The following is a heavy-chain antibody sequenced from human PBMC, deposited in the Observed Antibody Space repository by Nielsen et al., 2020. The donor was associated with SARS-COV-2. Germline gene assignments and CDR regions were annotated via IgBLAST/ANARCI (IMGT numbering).Heavy chain of an antibody. CDR2: ISDRSDYT. Sequence: GESLKISCAASGFTFSDYYMSWIRQAPGKGLEWISYISDRSDYTNYADSLKGRFTISRDNAKKSLYLQMNSLRADDTAVYYCARERSPGGPEDYNGYADDAFDIWGQGTMVTVSS. CDR3: ARERSPGGPEDYNGYADDAFDI. V-gene: IGHV3-11*05. J-gene: IGHJ3*02. CDR1: GFTFSDYY. D-gene: IGHD5-12*01.